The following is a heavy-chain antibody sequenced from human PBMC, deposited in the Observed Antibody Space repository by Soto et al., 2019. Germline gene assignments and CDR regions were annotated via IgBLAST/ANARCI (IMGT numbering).Heavy chain of an antibody. CDR1: VCTFSSYA. V-gene: IGHV1-2*04. D-gene: IGHD2-15*01. Sequence: ASVKVSCKASVCTFSSYASSWVRLAPGQGLEWMGWINPNSGGTNYAQKFQGWVTMTRDTSISTAYMELSRLRSDDTAVYYCARGGSSGYCSGGSCYTIHYYYDYGMEVWGQGTTVTVSS. J-gene: IGHJ6*02. CDR2: INPNSGGT. CDR3: ARGGSSGYCSGGSCYTIHYYYDYGMEV.